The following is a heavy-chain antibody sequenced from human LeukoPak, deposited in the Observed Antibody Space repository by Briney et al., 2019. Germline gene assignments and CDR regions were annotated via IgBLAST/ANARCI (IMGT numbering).Heavy chain of an antibody. D-gene: IGHD5-24*01. V-gene: IGHV4-34*01. CDR2: INHSGST. Sequence: SETLSLTCAVYGGSFSGYYWSWIRQPPGKGLEWIGEINHSGSTNYNPSLKSRVTISVDTSKNQFSLKLSSATAADTAVYYCARGLREPGYRGFHYYKDVWGKGTTVTVSS. CDR1: GGSFSGYY. CDR3: ARGLREPGYRGFHYYKDV. J-gene: IGHJ6*03.